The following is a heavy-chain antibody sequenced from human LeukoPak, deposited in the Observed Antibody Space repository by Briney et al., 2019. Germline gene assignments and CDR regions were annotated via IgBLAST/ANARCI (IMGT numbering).Heavy chain of an antibody. CDR1: AYTFTSFG. V-gene: IGHV1-18*01. J-gene: IGHJ3*02. CDR3: ARDQASVCSGSSWGNDVFNI. CDR2: ISADNGNT. Sequence: ASVKVSCKASAYTFTSFGITWVRQAPGQGLEWIGWISADNGNTNYAQNLQGRVTMSTDTSTTTAYMELRSLRSDDTAVYYCARDQASVCSGSSWGNDVFNIWGQGTMITVSS. D-gene: IGHD1-26*01.